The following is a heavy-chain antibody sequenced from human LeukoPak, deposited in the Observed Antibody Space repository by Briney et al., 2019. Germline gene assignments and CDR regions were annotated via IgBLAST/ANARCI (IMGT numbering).Heavy chain of an antibody. J-gene: IGHJ5*02. CDR3: ARDLRAVAGTGWFDP. CDR2: IFASGNA. CDR1: GASISSYH. Sequence: PSETLSLTCTVSGASISSYHWSWIRQPAGRGLEWIGRIFASGNAIYNASLTSRVLMSVDTSKNQLSLKLSSVTAADTAVYYCARDLRAVAGTGWFDPWGQGTLVTVSS. V-gene: IGHV4-4*07. D-gene: IGHD6-19*01.